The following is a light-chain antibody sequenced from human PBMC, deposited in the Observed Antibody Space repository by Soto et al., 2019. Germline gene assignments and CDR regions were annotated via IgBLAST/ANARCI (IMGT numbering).Light chain of an antibody. J-gene: IGKJ3*01. V-gene: IGKV1-39*01. CDR2: AAS. CDR1: QSISSY. CDR3: QQSYSTPFT. Sequence: IQMTRSPSSLSASVGDRVTITCRASQSISSYLNWYQQKPGKAPKLLIYAASILQSGVPSRFSGSGSGTDFTLTISSXQPEDFATYYCQQSYSTPFTFGPGTKVDIK.